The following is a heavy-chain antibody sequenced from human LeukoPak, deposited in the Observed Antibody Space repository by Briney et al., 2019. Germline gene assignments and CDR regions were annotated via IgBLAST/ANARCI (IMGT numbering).Heavy chain of an antibody. CDR1: GYTFTRYY. Sequence: GASVKVSCKASGYTFTRYYMHWVRQAPGQGREWMGWINPNSGGTNYAQKFQGRVTMTRDTSISTAYMELSRLRSDDTAVYYCARNSIYYGSDPYYFDYWGQGTLVTVSS. CDR2: INPNSGGT. D-gene: IGHD3-10*01. V-gene: IGHV1-2*02. CDR3: ARNSIYYGSDPYYFDY. J-gene: IGHJ4*02.